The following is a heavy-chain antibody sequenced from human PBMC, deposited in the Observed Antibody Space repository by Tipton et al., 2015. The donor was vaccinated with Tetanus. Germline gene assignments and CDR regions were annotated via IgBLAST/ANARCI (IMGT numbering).Heavy chain of an antibody. D-gene: IGHD6-19*01. CDR1: GGTFSSYA. J-gene: IGHJ3*02. CDR3: AGLPVAGKSGAFDI. V-gene: IGHV1-69*01. CDR2: IIPIFGTA. Sequence: QSGPEVKKPGSSVKVSCKASGGTFSSYAISWVRQAPGQGLEWMGGIIPIFGTANYAQKFQGRVTITADESTSTAYMELSSLRSEDRAVFYCAGLPVAGKSGAFDIWGQGTMVTASS.